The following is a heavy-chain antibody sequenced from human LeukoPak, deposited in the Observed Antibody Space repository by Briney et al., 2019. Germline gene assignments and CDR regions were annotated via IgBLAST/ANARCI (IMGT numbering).Heavy chain of an antibody. Sequence: SETLSLTCAVSGYSIRSAYWWGWIRQSPGKGLEWIGSIYHSGKTYYNPSLKSRVTISVDTSKNQFSLRLSSVTTADTALYYCARERGGDYSDAFDIWGQGTMVTVSS. CDR3: ARERGGDYSDAFDI. J-gene: IGHJ3*02. D-gene: IGHD4-11*01. V-gene: IGHV4-38-2*02. CDR2: IYHSGKT. CDR1: GYSIRSAYW.